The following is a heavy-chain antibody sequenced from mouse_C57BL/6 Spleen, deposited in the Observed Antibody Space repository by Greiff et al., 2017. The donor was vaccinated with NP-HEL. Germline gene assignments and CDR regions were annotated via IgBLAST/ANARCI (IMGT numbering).Heavy chain of an antibody. Sequence: VQLKESGAELVKPGASVKISCKASGYAFSSYWMNWVKQRPGKGLEWIGQIYPGDGDTNYNGKFKGKATLTADKSSSTAYMQLSSLTSEDSAVYFCAREEDGYYFAYWGQGTLVTVSA. CDR2: IYPGDGDT. J-gene: IGHJ3*01. CDR3: AREEDGYYFAY. CDR1: GYAFSSYW. V-gene: IGHV1-80*01. D-gene: IGHD2-3*01.